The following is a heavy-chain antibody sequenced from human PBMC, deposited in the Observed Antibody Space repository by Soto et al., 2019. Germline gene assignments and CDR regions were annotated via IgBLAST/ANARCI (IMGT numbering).Heavy chain of an antibody. CDR3: ARVALWFGELLLGHYGMDV. D-gene: IGHD3-10*01. CDR2: INPSGGST. CDR1: GDTFTANY. J-gene: IGHJ6*02. Sequence: ASVKVSCKASGDTFTANYMHWVRQAPGQGLEWMGIINPSGGSTSYAQKFQGRVTMTRDTSTSTVYMELSSLRSEDTAVYYCARVALWFGELLLGHYGMDVWGQGTTVTVSS. V-gene: IGHV1-46*01.